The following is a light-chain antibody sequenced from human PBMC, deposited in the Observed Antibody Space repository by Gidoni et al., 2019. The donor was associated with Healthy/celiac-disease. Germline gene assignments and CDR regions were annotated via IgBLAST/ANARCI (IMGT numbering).Light chain of an antibody. CDR3: RSYTSSSTVV. CDR2: EVS. CDR1: SSYVGGYNY. J-gene: IGLJ2*01. V-gene: IGLV2-14*01. Sequence: QSALTQPASVSGSPGQSITISCTGTSSYVGGYNYVSWYQQHPGKAPKLMIYEVSNRPSGVSNRFSGSKSGNTASLTISGLQAEDEADYYCRSYTSSSTVVFGGGTKLTVL.